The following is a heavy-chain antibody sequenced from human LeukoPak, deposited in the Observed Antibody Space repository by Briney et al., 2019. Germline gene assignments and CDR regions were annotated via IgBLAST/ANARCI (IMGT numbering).Heavy chain of an antibody. D-gene: IGHD5-24*01. CDR1: GYTFTNYY. Sequence: GASVKVSCKASGYTFTNYYIHWVRQAPGQGLEWMGVIKPGGDSTSSARIFQGRVYMTSDTSTSTVYMELSGLTSDDTAVYYCARVRDGYNDAYDVWGQGTMVTVPS. CDR2: IKPGGDST. V-gene: IGHV1-46*01. CDR3: ARVRDGYNDAYDV. J-gene: IGHJ3*01.